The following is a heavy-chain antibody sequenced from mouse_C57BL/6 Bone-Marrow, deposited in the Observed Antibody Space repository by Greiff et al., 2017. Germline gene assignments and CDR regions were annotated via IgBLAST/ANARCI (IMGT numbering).Heavy chain of an antibody. J-gene: IGHJ3*01. CDR2: IYPGDGDT. Sequence: VQLQESGAELVKPGASVKISCKASGYAFSSYWMNWVKQRPGKGLEWIGQIYPGDGDTNYNGKFKGKATLTADKSSSTAYMQLSSLTSEDSAVYFCAKGADSSGYGFAYWGQGTLVTVSA. D-gene: IGHD3-2*02. CDR1: GYAFSSYW. CDR3: AKGADSSGYGFAY. V-gene: IGHV1-80*01.